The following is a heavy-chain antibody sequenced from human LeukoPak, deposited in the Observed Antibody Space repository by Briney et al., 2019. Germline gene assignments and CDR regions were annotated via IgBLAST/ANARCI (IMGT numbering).Heavy chain of an antibody. CDR3: ANRGLYGYFTS. V-gene: IGHV4-39*01. CDR1: GGSVTTSSYY. J-gene: IGHJ4*02. D-gene: IGHD3-10*01. CDR2: MSHSGTT. Sequence: PSETLSLTCSVSGGSVTTSSYYWGWVRQPPGKGLEWIGSMSHSGTTWDSPSLKSRVTSSADTSSNQFSLRLASVTATDTAVYYCANRGLYGYFTSWGQGTLVTVSS.